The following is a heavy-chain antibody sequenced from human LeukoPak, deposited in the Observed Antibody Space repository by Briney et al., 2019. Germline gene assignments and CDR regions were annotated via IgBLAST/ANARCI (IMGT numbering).Heavy chain of an antibody. Sequence: GGSLRLSCAASGFTFSSYEMNWVRQAPGKGLEWVSYISSSGSTIIYADSVKGRFTISRDNAKNSLYLQMNSLRAEDTAVYYCARDPSRGSTASGFDIWGQGTMVTVSS. J-gene: IGHJ3*02. CDR1: GFTFSSYE. D-gene: IGHD3-10*01. V-gene: IGHV3-48*03. CDR3: ARDPSRGSTASGFDI. CDR2: ISSSGSTI.